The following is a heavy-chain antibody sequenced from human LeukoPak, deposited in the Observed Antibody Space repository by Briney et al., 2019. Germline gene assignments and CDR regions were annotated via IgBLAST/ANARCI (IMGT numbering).Heavy chain of an antibody. D-gene: IGHD5-18*01. V-gene: IGHV3-33*01. J-gene: IGHJ4*02. Sequence: PGRSLRLSCAASGFTFSSYGTHWVRQAPGKGLEWVAVIWYDGSNKYYADSVKGRFTISRDNSKNTLYLQMNSLRAEDTAVYYCARDGRIQPFDYWGQGTLVTVSS. CDR3: ARDGRIQPFDY. CDR1: GFTFSSYG. CDR2: IWYDGSNK.